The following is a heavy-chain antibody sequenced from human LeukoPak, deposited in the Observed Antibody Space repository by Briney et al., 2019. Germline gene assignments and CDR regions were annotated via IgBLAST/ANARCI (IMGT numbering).Heavy chain of an antibody. CDR2: INWNGGST. J-gene: IGHJ4*02. CDR3: ARVGGYYYDSSGQLDY. V-gene: IGHV3-20*01. D-gene: IGHD3-22*01. Sequence: GGSLRLSCAASGFTFDDYGMSWVRQAPGKGLEWVSGINWNGGSTGYADSVKGRFTISRDNAKNSLYLQMNRLRAEDTALYHCARVGGYYYDSSGQLDYWGQGTLVTVSS. CDR1: GFTFDDYG.